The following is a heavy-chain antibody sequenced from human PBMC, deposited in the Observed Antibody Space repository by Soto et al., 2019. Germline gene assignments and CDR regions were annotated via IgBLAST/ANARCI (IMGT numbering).Heavy chain of an antibody. CDR3: ARDYGSGSQYGMDV. Sequence: GGSLRLSCTASGFTFSKSAMHWVRQAPGKGLEWVSSISSSSSYLYYADSVKGRFTISRDNAKNSLYLQMNSLRAEDTAVYYCARDYGSGSQYGMDVWGQGTTVTVSS. J-gene: IGHJ6*02. CDR1: GFTFSKSA. CDR2: ISSSSSYL. D-gene: IGHD3-10*01. V-gene: IGHV3-21*01.